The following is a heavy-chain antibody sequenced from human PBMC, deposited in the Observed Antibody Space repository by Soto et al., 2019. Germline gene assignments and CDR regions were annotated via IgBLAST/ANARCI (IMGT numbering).Heavy chain of an antibody. CDR3: ARGISVIVGVQGDAPDKSSFDY. J-gene: IGHJ4*02. D-gene: IGHD3-22*01. CDR1: VGSFSGHY. CDR2: INHTGST. Sequence: SETLSLTCAVYVGSFSGHYWSWIRQPPGKGLEWIGEINHTGSTNQNPSLKSRVSISVDTSKNQFFLKLRSVTAADTGVYYCARGISVIVGVQGDAPDKSSFDYWSQGTLVTVSS. V-gene: IGHV4-34*01.